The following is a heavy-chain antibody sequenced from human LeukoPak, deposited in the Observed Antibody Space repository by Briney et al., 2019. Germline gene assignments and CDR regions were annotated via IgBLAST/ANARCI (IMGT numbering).Heavy chain of an antibody. J-gene: IGHJ6*03. CDR1: GDSISSYS. Sequence: SETLSLTCTVSGDSISSYSWSWIRQPAGKGLEWIGRIYPSGTTNYNPSLKSRLTMSIDTSKNRFSLRLSSVTAADTAVYYCARDWVYDSSGYYLIPHYYYYMDVWGKGTTVTISS. CDR3: ARDWVYDSSGYYLIPHYYYYMDV. D-gene: IGHD3-22*01. V-gene: IGHV4-4*07. CDR2: IYPSGTT.